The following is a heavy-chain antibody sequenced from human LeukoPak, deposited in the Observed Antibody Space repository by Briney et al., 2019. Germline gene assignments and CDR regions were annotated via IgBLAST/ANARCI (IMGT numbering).Heavy chain of an antibody. D-gene: IGHD3-10*01. Sequence: SETLSLTCTVSAASISSYYWSWIRQPPGKGLEWIGYIYYSGSTNYNPSLKSRVTISVDTSKNQFSLKLSSVTAADTAVYYCARVGGSGSYYYAMDVWGQGTTVTVSS. V-gene: IGHV4-59*01. CDR1: AASISSYY. CDR3: ARVGGSGSYYYAMDV. J-gene: IGHJ6*02. CDR2: IYYSGST.